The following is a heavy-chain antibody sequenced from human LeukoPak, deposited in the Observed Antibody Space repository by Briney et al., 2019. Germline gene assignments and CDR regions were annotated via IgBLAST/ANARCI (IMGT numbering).Heavy chain of an antibody. CDR2: ISTYNGNT. CDR3: ARDCDRSGYYCY. J-gene: IGHJ4*02. Sequence: ASVKVPCKASGYTFSDFGISWVRQAPGQGLEWMGWISTYNGNTNYAQKLQGRVAINTDTSTSTAYMELRSLRSDDTAVYYCARDCDRSGYYCYWGQGTLVTVSS. V-gene: IGHV1-18*01. CDR1: GYTFSDFG. D-gene: IGHD3-22*01.